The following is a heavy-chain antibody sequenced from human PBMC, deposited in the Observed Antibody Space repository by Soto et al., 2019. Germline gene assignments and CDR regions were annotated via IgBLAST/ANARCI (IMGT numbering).Heavy chain of an antibody. V-gene: IGHV4-39*01. D-gene: IGHD6-19*01. J-gene: IGHJ4*01. Sequence: SETLSLTCSVSGDSVSSSSYFWGWIRQPPGKGLEWIATLYYSGSTFYNPSLKSRPTISVDTSKNQFSLKLSSVTAADTAVYYCARHDRPAVANFDFWGHVILVTVSS. CDR2: LYYSGST. CDR3: ARHDRPAVANFDF. CDR1: GDSVSSSSYF.